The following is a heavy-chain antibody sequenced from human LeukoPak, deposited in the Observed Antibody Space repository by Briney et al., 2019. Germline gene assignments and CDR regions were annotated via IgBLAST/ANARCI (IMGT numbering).Heavy chain of an antibody. J-gene: IGHJ4*02. Sequence: GGSLRLSCAASGFTFSSYAMSWVRQAPGKGLEWVSAISGSGGSTYYADSVKGRFTISRDNSKNTLYLQMNSLRAEDTAVYYCAKDRYSGSCLEYFDYWGQGTLVTVSS. V-gene: IGHV3-23*01. CDR2: ISGSGGST. D-gene: IGHD1-26*01. CDR3: AKDRYSGSCLEYFDY. CDR1: GFTFSSYA.